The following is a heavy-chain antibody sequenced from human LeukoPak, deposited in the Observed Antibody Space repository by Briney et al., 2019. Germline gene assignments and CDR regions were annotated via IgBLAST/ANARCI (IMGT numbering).Heavy chain of an antibody. V-gene: IGHV4-30-4*01. D-gene: IGHD3-22*01. CDR1: DGSISSGDYY. CDR2: IYNSGST. CDR3: ARDSSGYSIDY. Sequence: PSETLSLTRTVSDGSISSGDYYWSWIRQPPGKGLEWIGYIYNSGSTYYNPSLKSRITISVDTSKNQFSLKLRSVTAADTAVYYCARDSSGYSIDYWGQGTLVTVSS. J-gene: IGHJ4*02.